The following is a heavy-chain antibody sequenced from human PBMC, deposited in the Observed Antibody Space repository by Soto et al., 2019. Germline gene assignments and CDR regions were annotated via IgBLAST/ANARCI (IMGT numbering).Heavy chain of an antibody. CDR2: TYYRSKWYN. CDR3: ARDRGRQLVRYYYYGMDV. V-gene: IGHV6-1*01. CDR1: GDSVSSNSAA. J-gene: IGHJ6*02. Sequence: SQTLSLTCAISGDSVSSNSAAWNWIRQSPSRGLEWLGRTYYRSKWYNDYAVSVKSRITINPDTSKNQFSLQLNSVTPEDTAVYYCARDRGRQLVRYYYYGMDVWGQGTTVTVPS. D-gene: IGHD6-6*01.